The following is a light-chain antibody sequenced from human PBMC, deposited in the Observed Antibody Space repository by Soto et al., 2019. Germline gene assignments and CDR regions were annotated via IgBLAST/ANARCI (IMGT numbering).Light chain of an antibody. Sequence: DIQMTQSPSTLSASVGDRVTITCRASQTISSWLAWYQQKPGKAPNLLIYKASSLESGVPSRFSGSGSGTEFTLTISSLQHDDFATYYCQQYNIYPRTFGQGTKVEIK. CDR2: KAS. CDR1: QTISSW. J-gene: IGKJ1*01. V-gene: IGKV1-5*03. CDR3: QQYNIYPRT.